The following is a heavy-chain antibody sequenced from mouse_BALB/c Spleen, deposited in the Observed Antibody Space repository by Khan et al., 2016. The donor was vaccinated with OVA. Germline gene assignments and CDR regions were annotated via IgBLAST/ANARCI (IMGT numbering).Heavy chain of an antibody. J-gene: IGHJ1*01. CDR2: IKPDSSTI. Sequence: EVKLLESGGGLVQPGGSLKLSCAASGFDFSGYWMSWVRQAPGKGLEWIGEIKPDSSTINYTPSLKDKFIISRDNAKNTLYLQMSKVRSEDTALYYCARLGYYGYFNVWGAGTTVTVSS. CDR3: ARLGYYGYFNV. D-gene: IGHD2-2*01. V-gene: IGHV4-1*02. CDR1: GFDFSGYW.